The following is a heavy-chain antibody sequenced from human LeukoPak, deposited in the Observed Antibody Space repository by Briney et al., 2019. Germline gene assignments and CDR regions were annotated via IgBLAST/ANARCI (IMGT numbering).Heavy chain of an antibody. D-gene: IGHD4-17*01. J-gene: IGHJ4*02. V-gene: IGHV1-8*02. CDR2: MNPNSGNT. Sequence: ASVKVSCKASGYTFTSYGISWVRQATGQGLEWMGWMNPNSGNTGYAQKFQGRVTMTRNTSISTAYMELSSLRSEDTAVYYCARGLKDDYGDYLFDYWGQGTLVTVSS. CDR3: ARGLKDDYGDYLFDY. CDR1: GYTFTSYG.